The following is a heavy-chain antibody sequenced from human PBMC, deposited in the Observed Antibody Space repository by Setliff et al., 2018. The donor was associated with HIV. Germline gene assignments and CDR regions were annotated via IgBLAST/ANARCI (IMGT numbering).Heavy chain of an antibody. V-gene: IGHV4-59*08. CDR2: IFYTGST. Sequence: PSETLSLTCTVSGDSIGSYYWTWLRQFPGKGLEWIGFIFYTGSTTYNPSLNSRVTISVDTSRNQFTLKLSSVTAADTAVYYCASGYQYDSSGYYYVTPIDYWGQGTLVTVSS. J-gene: IGHJ4*02. D-gene: IGHD3-22*01. CDR1: GDSIGSYY. CDR3: ASGYQYDSSGYYYVTPIDY.